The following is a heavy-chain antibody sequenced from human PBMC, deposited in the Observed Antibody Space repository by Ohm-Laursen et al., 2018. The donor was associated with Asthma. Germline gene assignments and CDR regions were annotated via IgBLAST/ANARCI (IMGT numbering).Heavy chain of an antibody. J-gene: IGHJ3*02. V-gene: IGHV3-30-3*01. CDR2: GGSYYDGGLK. CDR1: GFTFRSYA. D-gene: IGHD3-22*01. CDR3: ARDQTDYYDSSGHPGDI. Sequence: SLRLSCAASGFTFRSYAMHWVRQAPGKGLEWVAVGGSYYDGGLKYYADSVNGRFTVSRDDSKNTLYLHMNSLRAEDTAVYYCARDQTDYYDSSGHPGDIWGQGTMVTVSS.